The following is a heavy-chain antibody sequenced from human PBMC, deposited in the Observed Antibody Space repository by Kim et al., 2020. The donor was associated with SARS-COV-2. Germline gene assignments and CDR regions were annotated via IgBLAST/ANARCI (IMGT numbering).Heavy chain of an antibody. CDR2: ISGSGGST. D-gene: IGHD3-22*01. CDR1: GFTFSSYA. V-gene: IGHV3-23*01. J-gene: IGHJ4*02. CDR3: AKGASPYYYDSSGSPFDY. Sequence: GGSLRLSCAASGFTFSSYAMSWVRQAPGKGLEWVSAISGSGGSTYYADSVKGRFTISRDNSKNTLYLQMNSLRAEDTAVYYCAKGASPYYYDSSGSPFDYWGQGTLVTVSS.